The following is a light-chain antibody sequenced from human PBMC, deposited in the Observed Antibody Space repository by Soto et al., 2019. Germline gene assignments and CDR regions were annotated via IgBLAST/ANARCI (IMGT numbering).Light chain of an antibody. Sequence: DIVLTQSPGTLSVSPGERATLSCRASQTISSNYLAWYQQKPGQPPSLLIYGTSSRATGIPDRFSGSGSGPDFTLTISRLEPEDSAIYYCQQYVSWTFGQGNKVEIK. CDR2: GTS. CDR3: QQYVSWT. V-gene: IGKV3-20*01. J-gene: IGKJ1*01. CDR1: QTISSNY.